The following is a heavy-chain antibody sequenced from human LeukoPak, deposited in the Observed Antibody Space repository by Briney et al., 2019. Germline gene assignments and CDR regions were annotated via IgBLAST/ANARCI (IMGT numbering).Heavy chain of an antibody. CDR3: ARRSHASPAGYSPFFDS. CDR1: GFPFSSYT. J-gene: IGHJ4*02. Sequence: GGSLRLSCAGSGFPFSSYTINWVRQGPGKGMEWASTISHSGATYYADSAKGRFTISRDNSKNTVFLQMNSLRAEDTALYFCARRSHASPAGYSPFFDSWGQGTLVTVSS. D-gene: IGHD6-13*01. CDR2: ISHSGAT. V-gene: IGHV3-23*01.